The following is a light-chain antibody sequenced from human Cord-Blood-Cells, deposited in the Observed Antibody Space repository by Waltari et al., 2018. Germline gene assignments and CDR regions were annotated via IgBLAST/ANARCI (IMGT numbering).Light chain of an antibody. CDR3: CSYAGSSTLV. J-gene: IGLJ3*02. V-gene: IGLV2-23*01. CDR2: EGS. Sequence: QSALTQPASVSGSPGQSITISCTGTSSDVGSYNLVSWYQQHPGKAPNLRMYEGSKRPSGVSNRFSGSKSGNTASLTISGLQAEDEADYHCCSYAGSSTLVFGGGTKLTVL. CDR1: SSDVGSYNL.